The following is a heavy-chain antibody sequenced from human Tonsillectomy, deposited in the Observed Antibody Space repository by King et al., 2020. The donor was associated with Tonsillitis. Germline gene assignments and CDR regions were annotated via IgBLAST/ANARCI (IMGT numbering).Heavy chain of an antibody. D-gene: IGHD1-26*01. V-gene: IGHV3-48*03. CDR3: TRDKWELALFMDV. Sequence: QLVQSGGGLVQPGGSLRLSCAASGFTFNSYEMNWVRQAPGKGLEWVSYTEYTCRSIFYADYVKGGLTISRDNAKNSLFLKMNSLRAEDTGVYYCTRDKWELALFMDVWGKGTTVTVSS. CDR2: TEYTCRSI. J-gene: IGHJ6*03. CDR1: GFTFNSYE.